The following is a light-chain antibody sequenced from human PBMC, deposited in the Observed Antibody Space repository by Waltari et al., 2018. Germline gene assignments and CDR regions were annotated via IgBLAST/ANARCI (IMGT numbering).Light chain of an antibody. Sequence: SYVLTQPPSVWVAPGESARLTCGGNNLGTRSVPWYTQQPGQAPGLVIYSDSARPSGIPERFSGANSGNTATLTISRVEAGDEADYYCQVWEISRDHYVFGSGTEVTVL. CDR1: NLGTRS. V-gene: IGLV3-21*01. CDR3: QVWEISRDHYV. CDR2: SDS. J-gene: IGLJ1*01.